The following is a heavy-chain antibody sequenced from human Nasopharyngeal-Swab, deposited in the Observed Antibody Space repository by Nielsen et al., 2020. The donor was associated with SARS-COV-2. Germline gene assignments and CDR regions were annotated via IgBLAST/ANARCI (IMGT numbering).Heavy chain of an antibody. CDR3: ARLSGWYLSLAFDY. CDR1: GFTSSSYS. J-gene: IGHJ4*02. D-gene: IGHD6-19*01. Sequence: GESLKISCAASGFTSSSYSMNWVRQAPGKGLEWVSYISSSSSTIYYADSVKGRFTISRDNAKNSLYLQMNSLRDEDTAVYYCARLSGWYLSLAFDYWGQGTLVTVSS. CDR2: ISSSSSTI. V-gene: IGHV3-48*02.